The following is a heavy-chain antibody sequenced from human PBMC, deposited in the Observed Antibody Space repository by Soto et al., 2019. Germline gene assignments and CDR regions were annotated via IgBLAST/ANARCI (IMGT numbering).Heavy chain of an antibody. J-gene: IGHJ4*02. CDR2: ISGSGGST. CDR3: AKDQNLVGASTVDY. D-gene: IGHD1-26*01. V-gene: IGHV3-23*01. CDR1: GFTFSSYA. Sequence: GGTLRLSCAASGFTFSSYAMSWVRHAPGKGLEWVTAISGSGGSTYYADSAKAWFTISRDNSKKKLYMQMISLRAEDTDVYYCAKDQNLVGASTVDYWGQGTLETVLL.